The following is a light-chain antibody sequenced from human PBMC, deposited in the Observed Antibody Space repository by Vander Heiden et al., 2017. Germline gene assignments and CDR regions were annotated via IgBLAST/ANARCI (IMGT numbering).Light chain of an antibody. Sequence: STALTQPPSVSVSPGQTATIPCSGDKLANKYISWYQQQPGQSPVMLIYRETKRPSGIPDRFSGSNSGNTATLTIRGTQAMDEADYYCQAWDTSGVFGTGTTVTVL. CDR1: KLANKY. V-gene: IGLV3-1*01. J-gene: IGLJ1*01. CDR3: QAWDTSGV. CDR2: RET.